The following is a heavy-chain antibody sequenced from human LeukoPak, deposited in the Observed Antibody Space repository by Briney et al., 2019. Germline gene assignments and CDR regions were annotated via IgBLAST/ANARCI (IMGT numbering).Heavy chain of an antibody. CDR2: INLSSGST. Sequence: ASVKVSFKASGYTFTSYYMHWVRQAPGQGLEWMGIINLSSGSTSYAQNFQGRVTMTRDTSSSTVNMELSSLRSEDTAVYYCARGYTYGDYWGQGTLVTVSS. D-gene: IGHD5-18*01. V-gene: IGHV1-46*01. CDR1: GYTFTSYY. CDR3: ARGYTYGDY. J-gene: IGHJ4*02.